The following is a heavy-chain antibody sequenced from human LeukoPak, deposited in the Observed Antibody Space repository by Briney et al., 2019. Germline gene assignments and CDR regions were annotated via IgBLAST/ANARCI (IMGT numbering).Heavy chain of an antibody. CDR2: INWNSGSI. V-gene: IGHV3-9*01. CDR1: GFTFDDYA. J-gene: IGHJ4*02. CDR3: AKSSSYSGYKGDFDY. Sequence: SLRHSCAASGFTFDDYAMHWVRQAPGKGQEWVSGINWNSGSIGYADSVMGRFTISRDNAKNSLYLQMNSLRAEDTALYYCAKSSSYSGYKGDFDYWGQGTLVTVSS. D-gene: IGHD5-12*01.